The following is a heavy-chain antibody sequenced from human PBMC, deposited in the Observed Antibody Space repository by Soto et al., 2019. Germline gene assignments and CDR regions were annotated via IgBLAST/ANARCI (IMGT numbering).Heavy chain of an antibody. Sequence: QLQEPGPGLWKPSGTLSPTCAVSGGSIRISNWWSWVRHPPGKGLEWIGEIYHSGNTNYNPSLKSRVTMAVDKSRNQFSLKLSSVTAADTAVYYCARRWGEGRVDYWGQGTLVTVSS. CDR1: GGSIRISNW. J-gene: IGHJ4*02. D-gene: IGHD3-10*01. CDR3: ARRWGEGRVDY. CDR2: IYHSGNT. V-gene: IGHV4-4*02.